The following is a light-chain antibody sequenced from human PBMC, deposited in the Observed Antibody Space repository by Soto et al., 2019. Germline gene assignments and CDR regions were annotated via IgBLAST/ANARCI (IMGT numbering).Light chain of an antibody. J-gene: IGKJ4*01. CDR3: LQQHGCPLP. CDR1: QDIRED. CDR2: AAF. V-gene: IGKV1-6*01. Sequence: AIQMTQSPSSLSASVGDGVTITCRATQDIREDLGWYKQKPGKAPKLLIYAAFSLQSEVPSRFSGSGSGTDFTLTISSLQPEDVASYFCLQQHGCPLPFCGGPRAAIK.